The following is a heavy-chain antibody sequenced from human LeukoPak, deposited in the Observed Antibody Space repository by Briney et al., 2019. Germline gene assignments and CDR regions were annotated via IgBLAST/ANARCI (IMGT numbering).Heavy chain of an antibody. D-gene: IGHD3-10*01. J-gene: IGHJ5*02. CDR3: ARARKSGGITMIRGVKDRGWFDP. CDR2: RNGGTT. CDR1: GFTFDDYG. Sequence: GGSLRLACAASGFTFDDYGMTLVRQAPGKGLELGSGRNGGTTGYAAPVKGRFPISRANAKHSLTLQLTSLRAEETAVYYCARARKSGGITMIRGVKDRGWFDPWGQGTLVTVS. V-gene: IGHV3-20*04.